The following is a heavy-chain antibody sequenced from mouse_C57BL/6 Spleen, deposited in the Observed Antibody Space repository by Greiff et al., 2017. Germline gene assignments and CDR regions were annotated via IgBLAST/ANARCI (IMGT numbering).Heavy chain of an antibody. CDR1: GFSFNTYA. J-gene: IGHJ2*01. CDR2: IRSKSNNYAT. V-gene: IGHV10-1*01. CDR3: VRHQNYDYDGFDY. D-gene: IGHD2-4*01. Sequence: EVKLVESGGGLVQPKGSLKLSCAASGFSFNTYAMNWVRQAPGKGLEWVARIRSKSNNYATYYADSVKDRFTISRDDSESMLYLQMNNLKTEDTAMYYGVRHQNYDYDGFDYWGQGTTLTVSS.